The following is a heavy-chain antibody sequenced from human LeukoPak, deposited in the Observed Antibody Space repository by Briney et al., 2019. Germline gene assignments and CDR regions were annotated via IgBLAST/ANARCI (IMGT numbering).Heavy chain of an antibody. J-gene: IGHJ5*02. V-gene: IGHV1-2*02. CDR3: ARDGASNPLIPFDP. Sequence: ASVKVSCKASGYTFTGYYMHWVRQAPGQWLEWMGWINPNIGGTNYAQKFQGRVTMTRDTSLSTDCMELSRLRSDDTAVYYCARDGASNPLIPFDPWGQGTLVTVSS. D-gene: IGHD4-11*01. CDR1: GYTFTGYY. CDR2: INPNIGGT.